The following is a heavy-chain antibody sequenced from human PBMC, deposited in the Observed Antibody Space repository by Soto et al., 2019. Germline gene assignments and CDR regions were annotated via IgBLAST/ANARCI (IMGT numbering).Heavy chain of an antibody. CDR1: GGTFSNYA. J-gene: IGHJ3*02. D-gene: IGHD6-13*01. CDR3: ARELPPAPGSFREDALDI. V-gene: IGHV1-69*15. Sequence: QVQLVQSGAELKKPGSSVKVSCQASGGTFSNYAISWVRQAPGQGLEWMGKIIPIFGTTNYAQNFRGRVTITADEXTXTXXMELSSLRSDDTALYYCARELPPAPGSFREDALDIWGQGTMITVSS. CDR2: IIPIFGTT.